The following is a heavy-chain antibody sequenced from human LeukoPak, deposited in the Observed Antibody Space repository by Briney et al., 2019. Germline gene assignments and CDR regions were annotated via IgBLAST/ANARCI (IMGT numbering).Heavy chain of an antibody. CDR3: ARHLGYCSSTSCYPWFDP. Sequence: SETLSLTCAVYGGSFSGYYWSWIRQPPGKGLEWIGHIYYSGSTNYNPSLKSRVTISVDTSKNQFSLKVRSVTAADTVVYYCARHLGYCSSTSCYPWFDPWGQGTLVTVSS. CDR1: GGSFSGYY. J-gene: IGHJ5*02. D-gene: IGHD2-2*01. V-gene: IGHV4-59*08. CDR2: IYYSGST.